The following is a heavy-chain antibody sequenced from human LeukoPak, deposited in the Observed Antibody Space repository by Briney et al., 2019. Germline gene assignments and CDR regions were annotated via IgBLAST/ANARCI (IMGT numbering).Heavy chain of an antibody. Sequence: GGSLRLSCAASGFTFSSYGMHWVRQAPGKGLEWVAFIRYDGSNKYYADSVKGRFTISRDNSKNTLYLQMNSLRAEDTAVYYCAKGTGYRSSTSCPYPWSYWGQGTLVTVSS. D-gene: IGHD2-2*01. CDR1: GFTFSSYG. V-gene: IGHV3-30*02. J-gene: IGHJ4*02. CDR2: IRYDGSNK. CDR3: AKGTGYRSSTSCPYPWSY.